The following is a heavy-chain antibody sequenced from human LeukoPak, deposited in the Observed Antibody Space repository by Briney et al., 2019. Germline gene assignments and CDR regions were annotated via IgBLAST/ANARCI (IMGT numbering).Heavy chain of an antibody. Sequence: ASVKVSCKASGGTFSSYAISWVRQAPGQGLEWMGGIIPIFGTANYAQKFQGRVTITADESTSTAYMELSSLRSEDTAVYYCAKDVSPKTVAGTPTIDYWGQGTLVTVSS. CDR1: GGTFSSYA. CDR2: IIPIFGTA. D-gene: IGHD6-19*01. V-gene: IGHV1-69*13. CDR3: AKDVSPKTVAGTPTIDY. J-gene: IGHJ4*02.